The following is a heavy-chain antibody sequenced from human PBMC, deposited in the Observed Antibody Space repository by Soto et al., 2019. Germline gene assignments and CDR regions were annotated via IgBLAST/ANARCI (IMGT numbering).Heavy chain of an antibody. CDR3: ARVGSSWYREKYYYYGMDV. CDR1: GFTFSSYW. Sequence: PGGSLRLSCAASGFTFSSYWMSWVRQAPGKGLEWVANIKQDGSEKYYVDSVKGRFTISRDNAKNSLYLQMNSLRAEDTAVYYCARVGSSWYREKYYYYGMDVWGQGTTVTVSS. V-gene: IGHV3-7*05. CDR2: IKQDGSEK. D-gene: IGHD6-13*01. J-gene: IGHJ6*02.